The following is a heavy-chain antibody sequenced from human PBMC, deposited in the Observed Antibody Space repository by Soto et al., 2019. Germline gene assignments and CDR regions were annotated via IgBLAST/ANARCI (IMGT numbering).Heavy chain of an antibody. CDR3: TLSYGDAYYSYSGMDV. V-gene: IGHV5-51*01. J-gene: IGHJ6*02. CDR2: IHPGDSDT. CDR1: GFSFSRYT. Sequence: GESLKISCVGSGFSFSRYTVGWVRQVPGKGLEWMGVIHPGDSDTRYSPSFQGQVTISADKSISTAYLQWSSLKASDTAMYYCTLSYGDAYYSYSGMDVWGQGTTVTVSS. D-gene: IGHD4-17*01.